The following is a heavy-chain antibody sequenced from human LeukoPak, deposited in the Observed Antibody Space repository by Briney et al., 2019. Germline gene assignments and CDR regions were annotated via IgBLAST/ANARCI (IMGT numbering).Heavy chain of an antibody. Sequence: PSETLSLTCAVYGESFSGYYWSWIRQPPGKGLEWIGYVHYSGSTNYNPSLRSRVTISVDTSKNQFSLSLSSMTAADTAVYFCARGSPVGDYWGQGALVTVSS. CDR1: GESFSGYY. CDR2: VHYSGST. J-gene: IGHJ4*02. D-gene: IGHD3-10*01. V-gene: IGHV4-34*01. CDR3: ARGSPVGDY.